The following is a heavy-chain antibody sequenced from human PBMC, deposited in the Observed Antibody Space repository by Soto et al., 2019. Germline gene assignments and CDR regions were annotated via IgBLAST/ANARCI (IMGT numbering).Heavy chain of an antibody. J-gene: IGHJ5*02. V-gene: IGHV4-39*01. Sequence: SETLSLTCTVSGGSITSSSHFWGWVRQPPGKGLEWIGTIYFTGNTYYTPSLKSRLTMSIDTSKNEFSLRLNSVTAADTAVYYCAGQTFTIAAASYGRSDWFDPWGPGTLVTVSS. CDR1: GGSITSSSHF. CDR3: AGQTFTIAAASYGRSDWFDP. D-gene: IGHD6-25*01. CDR2: IYFTGNT.